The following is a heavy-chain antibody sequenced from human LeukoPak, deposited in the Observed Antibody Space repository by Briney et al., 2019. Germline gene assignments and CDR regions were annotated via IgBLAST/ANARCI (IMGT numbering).Heavy chain of an antibody. CDR1: GGSISSYY. CDR3: ASRPSRVAATGSFDY. D-gene: IGHD6-13*01. J-gene: IGHJ4*02. CDR2: IYYSGNT. V-gene: IGHV4-59*08. Sequence: SETLSLTCTVSGGSISSYYWSWIRQPPGKGLEWIGYIYYSGNTYYNLSFKSRVTISVDTSKNQFSLKLSSVTAADTAVYYCASRPSRVAATGSFDYWGQGTLVTVSS.